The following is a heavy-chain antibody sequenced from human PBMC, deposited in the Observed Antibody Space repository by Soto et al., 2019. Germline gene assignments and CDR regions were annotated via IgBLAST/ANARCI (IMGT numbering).Heavy chain of an antibody. D-gene: IGHD6-13*01. CDR3: ARGPGSWYYYYMDV. CDR2: MNPNSGNT. CDR1: GYTFTSYD. V-gene: IGHV1-8*01. J-gene: IGHJ6*03. Sequence: QVQLVQSGAEVKKPGASVKVSCKASGYTFTSYDINWVRHATGQGLEWMGWMNPNSGNTGYAQKFQGRVTMTRSTSISTAYMELSSLRSEDTAVYYCARGPGSWYYYYMDVWGKGTTVTVSS.